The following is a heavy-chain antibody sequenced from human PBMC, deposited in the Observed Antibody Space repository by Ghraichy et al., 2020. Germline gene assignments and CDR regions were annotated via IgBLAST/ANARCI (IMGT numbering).Heavy chain of an antibody. CDR1: GFTFSSYS. CDR2: ISSSSYI. J-gene: IGHJ4*02. Sequence: GGSLRLSCAASGFTFSSYSMNWVRQAPGKGLEWVSSISSSSYIYYADSVKGRFTISRDNAKNSLYLQMNSLRAEDTAVYYCARDTRYCSGGSCYIDYWGQGTLVTVSS. D-gene: IGHD2-15*01. V-gene: IGHV3-21*01. CDR3: ARDTRYCSGGSCYIDY.